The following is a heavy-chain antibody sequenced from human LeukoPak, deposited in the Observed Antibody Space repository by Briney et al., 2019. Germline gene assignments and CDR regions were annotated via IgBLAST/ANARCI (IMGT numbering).Heavy chain of an antibody. CDR2: TYYRSKWYK. J-gene: IGHJ4*02. CDR1: RDSVSDNSAA. V-gene: IGHV6-1*01. CDR3: ARGGEYCSGGSCYQLFDY. D-gene: IGHD2-15*01. Sequence: SQTLSLTCAISRDSVSDNSAAWNWIRQSPSRGLEWLGRTYYRSKWYKEYAVSVKSRITINPGTSKNQFSLQLNSVTPEDTAVYYCARGGEYCSGGSCYQLFDYWGQGTLVTVSS.